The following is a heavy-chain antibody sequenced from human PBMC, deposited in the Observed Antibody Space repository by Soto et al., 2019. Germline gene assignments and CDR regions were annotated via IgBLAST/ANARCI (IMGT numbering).Heavy chain of an antibody. CDR2: IYTSGST. V-gene: IGHV4-4*07. CDR3: ARVSYDFWSGYFPY. Sequence: PSETLSLTCTVSGGSISSYYWSWIRQPAGKGLEWIGRIYTSGSTNYNPSLKSRVTMSVDTSKNQFSLKLSSVTAADTAVYYCARVSYDFWSGYFPYWGQGTLVTVSS. D-gene: IGHD3-3*01. CDR1: GGSISSYY. J-gene: IGHJ4*02.